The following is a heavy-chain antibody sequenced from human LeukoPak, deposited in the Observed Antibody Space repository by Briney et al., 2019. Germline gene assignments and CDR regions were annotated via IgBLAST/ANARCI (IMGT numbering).Heavy chain of an antibody. D-gene: IGHD2-2*01. CDR3: ARDQSTYYYYYGMDV. J-gene: IGHJ6*02. Sequence: PARTLRLSCAASGFTFSSYAMHWVRQAPGKGLEWVAVISYDGSNKYYADSVKGRFTISRDNSKNTLYLQMNSLRAEDTAVYYCARDQSTYYYYYGMDVWGQGTTVTVSS. CDR2: ISYDGSNK. V-gene: IGHV3-30-3*01. CDR1: GFTFSSYA.